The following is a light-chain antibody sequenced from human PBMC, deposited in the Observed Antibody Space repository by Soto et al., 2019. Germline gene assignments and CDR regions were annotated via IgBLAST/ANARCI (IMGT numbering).Light chain of an antibody. CDR3: HQRQSWPRT. Sequence: EIVLTQSPATLSSFLGDRVTLXXRASQYINTRLAWYQHRPGQAPRXVIYQTSIRAAGIPARFSASGSGTDFTLTISDVQPEDFALYYCHQRQSWPRTFGQGTKVDIK. CDR1: QYINTR. J-gene: IGKJ1*01. CDR2: QTS. V-gene: IGKV3-11*01.